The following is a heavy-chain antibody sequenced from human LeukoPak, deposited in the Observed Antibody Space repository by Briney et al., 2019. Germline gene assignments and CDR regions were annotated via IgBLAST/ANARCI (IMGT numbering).Heavy chain of an antibody. D-gene: IGHD5-24*01. Sequence: GGSLRLSCSFSGLIASSNYMAWVRQAPGKGLQWISFIYGGGNTLYADSVMGRFSISRDNSKTTLYLQMDSLRAEDTAVYYCATGGRSGMAFDFWGQGTLVTVSS. CDR1: GLIASSNY. J-gene: IGHJ4*02. CDR2: IYGGGNT. V-gene: IGHV3-53*01. CDR3: ATGGRSGMAFDF.